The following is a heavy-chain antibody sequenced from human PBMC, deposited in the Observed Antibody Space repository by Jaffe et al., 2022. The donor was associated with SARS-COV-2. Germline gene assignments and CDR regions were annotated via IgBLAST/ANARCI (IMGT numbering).Heavy chain of an antibody. D-gene: IGHD3-22*01. J-gene: IGHJ6*03. CDR1: GGTFSIDS. V-gene: IGHV1-69*01. CDR2: FIPIFETP. CDR3: TRVQPIDNYYFRYMDV. Sequence: QVQLVQSGAEVKKPGSSVTVSCKASGGTFSIDSINWVRQAPGQGPEWMGEFIPIFETPKYAQKFQGRVTMTADESTSTSYMHLASLTFEDTAVYYCTRVQPIDNYYFRYMDVWGEGTTVTVSS.